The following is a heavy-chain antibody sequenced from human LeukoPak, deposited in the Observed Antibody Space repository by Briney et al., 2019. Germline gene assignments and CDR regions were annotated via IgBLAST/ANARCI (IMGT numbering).Heavy chain of an antibody. CDR1: GDIVSSNSAA. D-gene: IGHD6-13*01. Sequence: SQTLSLTCAISGDIVSSNSAAWNWIRQSPSRGLEWLGRTYYRSKWYNDYAVSVKSRITINPDTSKNQFSLQLNSVTPEDTAVYYCARVAFSIAAAGGYNWFDPWGQGTLVTVSS. V-gene: IGHV6-1*01. CDR2: TYYRSKWYN. J-gene: IGHJ5*02. CDR3: ARVAFSIAAAGGYNWFDP.